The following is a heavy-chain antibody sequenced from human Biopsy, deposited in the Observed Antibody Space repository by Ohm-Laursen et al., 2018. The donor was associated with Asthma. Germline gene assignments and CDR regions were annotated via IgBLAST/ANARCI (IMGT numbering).Heavy chain of an antibody. CDR3: ARGPELDV. V-gene: IGHV4-34*01. Sequence: SETLSLTCAVYPGPFSGFFWTWIRQSPGKGLEWIGETNERGVTNNNPSLKSRVIISIDTYWNRVSLKLTSVTAADTAVYYCARGPELDVWGQGTTVTVSS. J-gene: IGHJ6*02. CDR1: PGPFSGFF. CDR2: TNERGVT.